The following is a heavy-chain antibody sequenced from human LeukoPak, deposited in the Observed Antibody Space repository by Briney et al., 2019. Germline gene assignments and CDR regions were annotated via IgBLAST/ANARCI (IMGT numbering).Heavy chain of an antibody. Sequence: ASVKVSCKASGYTFTGYYMHWVRQAPGQGLEWMGWINPNSGGTNYAQKFQGRVTMTRDTPISTAYMELSRLRSDDTAVYYCAIAEVSIFGVVSPPDDYWGQGTLVTVSS. CDR1: GYTFTGYY. CDR3: AIAEVSIFGVVSPPDDY. D-gene: IGHD3-3*01. CDR2: INPNSGGT. V-gene: IGHV1-2*02. J-gene: IGHJ4*02.